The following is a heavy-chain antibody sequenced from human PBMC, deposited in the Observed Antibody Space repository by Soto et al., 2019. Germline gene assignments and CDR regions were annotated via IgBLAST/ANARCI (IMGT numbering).Heavy chain of an antibody. Sequence: EVQLVETGGGLIQPGGSLRLSCAASGFTVSSNYMSWVRQAPGKGLEWVSVIYSGGSTYYADSVKGRFTISRDNSKNTLYLQMNSLRAEDTAVYYCARVYGYSSGYSDYWGQGTLVTVSS. CDR1: GFTVSSNY. CDR2: IYSGGST. D-gene: IGHD6-19*01. V-gene: IGHV3-53*02. J-gene: IGHJ4*02. CDR3: ARVYGYSSGYSDY.